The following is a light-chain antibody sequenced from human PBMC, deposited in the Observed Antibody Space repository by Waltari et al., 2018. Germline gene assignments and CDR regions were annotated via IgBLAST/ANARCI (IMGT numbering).Light chain of an antibody. CDR2: AAS. V-gene: IGKV1-9*01. Sequence: DIQLTQSPSFLSASVGDRVTITCRASQVISNYLAWYQQKPGKAPKLLIYAASTLQSGVPSRFSGSESGTEFTLTIGSLQPEDSATYYCQQLYSYPLTFGPGTKVDVK. CDR3: QQLYSYPLT. CDR1: QVISNY. J-gene: IGKJ3*01.